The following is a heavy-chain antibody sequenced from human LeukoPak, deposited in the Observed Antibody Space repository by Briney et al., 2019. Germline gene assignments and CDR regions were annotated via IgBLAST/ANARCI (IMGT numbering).Heavy chain of an antibody. CDR2: ISYDGSNT. CDR1: GFTFSSYG. D-gene: IGHD3/OR15-3a*01. J-gene: IGHJ4*02. V-gene: IGHV3-30*03. Sequence: GGSLRLSCAASGFTFSSYGMHWVRQAPGKGLEWVAIISYDGSNTYYADSMQGRFSISRDNSKSTLYLQTNSLRTEDTAVYYCARRMDDYFDYWGQGTLVTVSS. CDR3: ARRMDDYFDY.